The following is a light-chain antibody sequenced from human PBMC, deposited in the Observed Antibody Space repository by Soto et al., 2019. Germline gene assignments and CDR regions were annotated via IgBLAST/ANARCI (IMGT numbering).Light chain of an antibody. CDR3: QQYNNWPRT. Sequence: VFTQSPGTLSLSPGERATLSCRASQTVRNNYLAWYQQKPGQAPRLLIYGAYTRATGIPARFSGSGSGTEFTLTISSLQSEDFAVYYCQQYNNWPRTFGQGTKVDIK. CDR2: GAY. CDR1: QTVRNN. J-gene: IGKJ1*01. V-gene: IGKV3-15*01.